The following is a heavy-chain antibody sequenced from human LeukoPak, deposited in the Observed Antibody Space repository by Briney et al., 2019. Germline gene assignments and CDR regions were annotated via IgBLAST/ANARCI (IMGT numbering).Heavy chain of an antibody. J-gene: IGHJ4*02. V-gene: IGHV3-7*05. CDR2: INQDGGEK. CDR3: TTFYTRLTDY. CDR1: AITCNTYW. D-gene: IGHD2/OR15-2a*01. Sequence: GGSLRLFCAASAITCNTYWISWVRQAIGKGLEWLATINQDGGEKYYVDSVKGRFTISRDNAKNSLSLQINSLRAEDTAVYYCTTFYTRLTDYWGQGTLVTVSS.